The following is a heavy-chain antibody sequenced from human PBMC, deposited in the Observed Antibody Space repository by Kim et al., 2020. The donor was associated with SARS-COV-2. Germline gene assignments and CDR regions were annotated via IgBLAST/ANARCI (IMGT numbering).Heavy chain of an antibody. J-gene: IGHJ6*01. D-gene: IGHD3-16*01. CDR2: ISYDGSNK. Sequence: GGSLRLSCAASGFTFSSFAMHWVRQAPGKGLEWVAVISYDGSNKYYADSVKGRFTISRDNSKNTLYLQMNSLRAEDTAVYYCARDRCPRGIYVDGMEVSG. CDR3: ARDRCPRGIYVDGMEV. CDR1: GFTFSSFA. V-gene: IGHV3-30-3*01.